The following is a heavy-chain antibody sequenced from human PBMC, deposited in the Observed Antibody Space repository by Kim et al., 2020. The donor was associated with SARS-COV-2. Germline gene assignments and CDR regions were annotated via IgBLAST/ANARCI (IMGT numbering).Heavy chain of an antibody. CDR2: IYYSGST. Sequence: SETLSLTCTVSGGSISSSSYYWGWIRQPPGKGLEWIGSIYYSGSTYYNPSLKSRVTISVDTSKNQFSLKLSSVTAADTAVYYCARLLSLYDSSGYRHDSFDYWGQGTLVTVSS. D-gene: IGHD3-22*01. V-gene: IGHV4-39*01. J-gene: IGHJ4*02. CDR1: GGSISSSSYY. CDR3: ARLLSLYDSSGYRHDSFDY.